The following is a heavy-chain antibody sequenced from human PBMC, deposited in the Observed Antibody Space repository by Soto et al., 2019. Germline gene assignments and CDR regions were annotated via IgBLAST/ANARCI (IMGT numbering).Heavy chain of an antibody. V-gene: IGHV1-69*08. D-gene: IGHD3-10*01. CDR2: IIPILGIA. CDR1: GGTFSSYT. CDR3: ARDLTHPSGYYYDGMDV. Sequence: QVQLVQSGAEVKKPGSSVKVSCKASGGTFSSYTISWVRQAPGQGLAWMGRIIPILGIANYAQKFQGRVTITADKSTSTADMELSSLRSEDTAVYYCARDLTHPSGYYYDGMDVWGQGTTVTVSS. J-gene: IGHJ6*02.